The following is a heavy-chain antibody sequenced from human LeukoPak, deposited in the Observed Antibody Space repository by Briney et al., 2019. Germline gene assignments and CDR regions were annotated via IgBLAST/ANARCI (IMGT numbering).Heavy chain of an antibody. CDR2: ISAYNGNT. V-gene: IGHV1-18*01. D-gene: IGHD1-26*01. CDR1: GYTFTSYG. Sequence: ASVKVSCKASGYTFTSYGISWVRQAPGQGLEWMGWISAYNGNTNYAQKLQGRVTMTTDTSTSTAYMEMRNLRSDDTAVYYCARGQKWELPYYFDYWGQGTLVTVSS. CDR3: ARGQKWELPYYFDY. J-gene: IGHJ4*02.